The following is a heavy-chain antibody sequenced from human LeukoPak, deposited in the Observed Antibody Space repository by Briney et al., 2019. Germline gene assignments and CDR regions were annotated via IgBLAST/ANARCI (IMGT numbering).Heavy chain of an antibody. V-gene: IGHV3-30-3*01. CDR1: GFTFSSYA. CDR3: ARDVEMATIKSLDY. J-gene: IGHJ4*02. D-gene: IGHD5-24*01. CDR2: ISYDGSNK. Sequence: GGSLRLSCAASGFTFSSYAMHWVRQAPGKGLEWVAVISYDGSNKYYADSVKGRFTISRDNSKNTLYLQMNSLRAEDTAVYYCARDVEMATIKSLDYWGQGTLVTVSS.